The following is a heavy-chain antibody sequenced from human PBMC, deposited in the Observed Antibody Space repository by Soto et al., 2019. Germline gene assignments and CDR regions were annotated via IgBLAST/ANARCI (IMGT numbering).Heavy chain of an antibody. CDR2: ISYDGSNK. J-gene: IGHJ4*02. D-gene: IGHD3-22*01. Sequence: GGSLRLSCAASGFTFSSYGMHWVRQAPGKGLEWVAVISYDGSNKYYADSVKGRFTISRANSKNTLYPQMNSLRAEDTAVYYCAKDRSMTLYYWGQGTLVTVSS. CDR1: GFTFSSYG. V-gene: IGHV3-30*18. CDR3: AKDRSMTLYY.